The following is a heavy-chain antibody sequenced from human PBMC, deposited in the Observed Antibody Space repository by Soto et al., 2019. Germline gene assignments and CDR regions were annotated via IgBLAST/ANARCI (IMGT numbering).Heavy chain of an antibody. CDR2: INHSGST. V-gene: IGHV4-34*01. CDR3: ARGLFSENYYSGGWYYFDY. CDR1: GGSFSGYS. D-gene: IGHD1-26*01. J-gene: IGHJ4*02. Sequence: QVQLQQWGAGLLKPSETLSLTCAVSGGSFSGYSWTWIRQSPGKGLEWIGQINHSGSTTYNPSLKSRVTMSLATSNNRFSLDLSSVTAADTAVYYCARGLFSENYYSGGWYYFDYWGQGTLVTVSS.